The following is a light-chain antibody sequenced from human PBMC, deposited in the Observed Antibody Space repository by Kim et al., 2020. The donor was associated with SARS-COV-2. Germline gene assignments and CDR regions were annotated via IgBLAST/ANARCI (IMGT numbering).Light chain of an antibody. CDR1: QNIRTW. CDR2: QAS. V-gene: IGKV1-5*03. CDR3: QHYNSSPLT. J-gene: IGKJ4*01. Sequence: ASVGDRVTITCRASQNIRTWLAWYQQKPGKAPKLLIYQASSLESGVPSRFSGSGSGTEFTLTISSLQPDDFATYYCQHYNSSPLTFGGGTKVDIK.